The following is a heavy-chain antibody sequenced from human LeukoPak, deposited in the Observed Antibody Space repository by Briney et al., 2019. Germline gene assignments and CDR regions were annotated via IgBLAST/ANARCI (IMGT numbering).Heavy chain of an antibody. J-gene: IGHJ6*02. CDR2: ISSSGSTI. D-gene: IGHD3-16*01. CDR3: VRVRRWGSFYGMAV. V-gene: IGHV3-48*03. Sequence: GGAPRLSCAAPGFTFSSYGMHWVRQAPGKGLEWGSYISSSGSTIYYADSVKGRCTISRDNAKNSLYLQMNSLRAEDTAVYYCVRVRRWGSFYGMAVWGQGTTVTVSS. CDR1: GFTFSSYG.